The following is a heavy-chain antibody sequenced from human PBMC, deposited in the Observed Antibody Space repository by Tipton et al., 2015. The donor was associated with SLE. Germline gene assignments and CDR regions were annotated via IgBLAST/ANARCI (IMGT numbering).Heavy chain of an antibody. J-gene: IGHJ6*02. CDR2: ISRRSGDHT. D-gene: IGHD2-2*01. CDR3: ARSGESAEMDGMDV. V-gene: IGHV3-23*01. Sequence: SLRLSCEAYGFTFSDYAMSWVRQAPGKGPEWVSGISRRSGDHTYYADSVKGRFTISRDNSKNTLYLQMNSLRVGDTAVYYCARSGESAEMDGMDVWGQGTTVTVSS. CDR1: GFTFSDYA.